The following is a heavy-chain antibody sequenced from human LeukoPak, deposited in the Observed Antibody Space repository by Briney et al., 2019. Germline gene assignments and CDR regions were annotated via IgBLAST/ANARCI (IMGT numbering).Heavy chain of an antibody. CDR1: GYSISSGYY. CDR3: ARGRRLKPGNWFDP. CDR2: VYHSGST. V-gene: IGHV4-38-2*01. J-gene: IGHJ5*02. D-gene: IGHD3-3*01. Sequence: SETLSLTCAVSGYSISSGYYWGWIRQPPGKGLEWIGNVYHSGSTYKNPSLKSRVSISLDTSKNQFSLKLTSVTAADTAVYYCARGRRLKPGNWFDPWGQGTLVTVSS.